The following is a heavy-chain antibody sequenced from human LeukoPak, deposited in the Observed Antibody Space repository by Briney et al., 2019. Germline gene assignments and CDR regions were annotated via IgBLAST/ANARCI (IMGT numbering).Heavy chain of an antibody. CDR3: ARDRGWNALDC. CDR2: IDRDGSNT. J-gene: IGHJ4*02. CDR1: GFSFSNYG. D-gene: IGHD1-1*01. Sequence: GRSLRLSCAASGFSFSNYGMHWVRQAPGKGLVWVSRIDRDGSNTNYADSVKGRFTISRDNAKNTLHLQMNSLRAEDTAVYYCARDRGWNALDCWGQGTLVTVSS. V-gene: IGHV3-74*01.